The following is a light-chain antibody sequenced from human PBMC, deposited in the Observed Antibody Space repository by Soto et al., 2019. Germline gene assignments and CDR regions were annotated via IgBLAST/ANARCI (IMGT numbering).Light chain of an antibody. Sequence: EIVLTQSPGTLSLSPGDRATLSCRASQSLSGDYLAWYQQKPGQAPRLLIYDASRRATDIPARFSGSGSGTDFALTISRLEPADFAVYFFQQYDTFSRTFGHGTNVEIQ. CDR2: DAS. J-gene: IGKJ1*01. CDR1: QSLSGDY. CDR3: QQYDTFSRT. V-gene: IGKV3-20*01.